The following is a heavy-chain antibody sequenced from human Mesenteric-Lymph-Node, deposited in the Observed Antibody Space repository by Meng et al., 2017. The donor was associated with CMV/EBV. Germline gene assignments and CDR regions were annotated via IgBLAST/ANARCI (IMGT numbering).Heavy chain of an antibody. D-gene: IGHD5-24*01. J-gene: IGHJ4*02. CDR1: GFTFDDYG. V-gene: IGHV3-33*06. Sequence: GGSLRLSCAASGFTFDDYGMHWVRQAPGKGLEWVALIWYEGRETYYANSVKGRFTISRDNSRNTVYLQMSSLRAEDTAVYFCAKAKDGYKEGFDYWGQGTLVTVSS. CDR2: IWYEGRET. CDR3: AKAKDGYKEGFDY.